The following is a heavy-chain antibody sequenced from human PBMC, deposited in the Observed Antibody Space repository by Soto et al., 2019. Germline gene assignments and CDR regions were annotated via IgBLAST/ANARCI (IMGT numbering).Heavy chain of an antibody. V-gene: IGHV4-59*01. CDR2: IYYSGST. J-gene: IGHJ4*01. CDR1: CGYIRSYY. Sequence: LQPMSLTSTVACGYIRSYYGSWIRKPPGKGLEWIGYIYYSGSTNYNPSLKSRVTISVDTSKNQFSLKLSSVTAADTAVYYCARRYGGNLAFRGHGTLVTVTS. D-gene: IGHD1-26*01. CDR3: ARRYGGNLAF.